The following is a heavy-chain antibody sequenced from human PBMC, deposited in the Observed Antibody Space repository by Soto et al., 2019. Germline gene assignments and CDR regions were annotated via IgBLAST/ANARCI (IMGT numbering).Heavy chain of an antibody. CDR3: AREHPPGSGITMVRGGLDWFDP. V-gene: IGHV4-59*06. CDR2: IYYSGST. CDR1: GGSISSYY. Sequence: SETLSLTCTVSGGSISSYYWSWIRQHPGKGLEWIGYIYYSGSTYYNPSLKSRVTISVGTSKNQFSLKLSSVTAADTAVYYCAREHPPGSGITMVRGGLDWFDPWGQGTLVTVSS. J-gene: IGHJ5*02. D-gene: IGHD3-10*01.